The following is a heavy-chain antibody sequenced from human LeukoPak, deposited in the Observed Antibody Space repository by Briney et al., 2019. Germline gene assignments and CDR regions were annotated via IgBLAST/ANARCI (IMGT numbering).Heavy chain of an antibody. D-gene: IGHD3-22*01. Sequence: GGSLRLSCAASGFTFSNYGMHWVRQAPGKWLVWVSRINTDGSVTSHADSVKGRFTISRDNAKNTLYLQMNSLRAEDTAVYYCAREYYDSSGYHFEYWGPGTLVTVS. CDR1: GFTFSNYG. V-gene: IGHV3-74*01. CDR2: INTDGSVT. CDR3: AREYYDSSGYHFEY. J-gene: IGHJ4*02.